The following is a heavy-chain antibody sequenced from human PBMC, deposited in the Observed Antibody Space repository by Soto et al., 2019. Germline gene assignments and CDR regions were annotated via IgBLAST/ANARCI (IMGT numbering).Heavy chain of an antibody. Sequence: LRLSCAASGFTFSSYAMSWVRQAPGKGLEWVSAISGSGGSTYYADSVKGRFTVSRDNAKNSLYLQVNSLRAEDTAVYYCARVRSGGRGYFDYWGQGTL. CDR2: ISGSGGST. D-gene: IGHD2-15*01. CDR1: GFTFSSYA. CDR3: ARVRSGGRGYFDY. V-gene: IGHV3-23*01. J-gene: IGHJ4*02.